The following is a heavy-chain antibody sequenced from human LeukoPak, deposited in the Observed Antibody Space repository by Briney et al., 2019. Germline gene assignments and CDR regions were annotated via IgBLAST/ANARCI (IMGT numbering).Heavy chain of an antibody. D-gene: IGHD6-19*01. CDR1: GLIFSGSA. V-gene: IGHV3-73*01. CDR2: IRSKTNNYAT. Sequence: PGGSLRLSCAVSGLIFSGSAMDWVRQAAGKGLEWVGRIRSKTNNYATEYAASVKGRFTISRDDSKKAAYLQMNSLKTEDTAVYYCGRRGSTGWYIDYWGQGTLVTVSS. J-gene: IGHJ4*02. CDR3: GRRGSTGWYIDY.